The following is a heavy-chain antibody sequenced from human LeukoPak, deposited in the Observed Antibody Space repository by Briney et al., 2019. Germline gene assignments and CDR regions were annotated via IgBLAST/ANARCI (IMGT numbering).Heavy chain of an antibody. V-gene: IGHV3-74*01. CDR2: INTDGSST. J-gene: IGHJ4*01. CDR3: TRELPREVTLDY. CDR1: GFEFIRFG. Sequence: GGSLRLSCAASGFEFIRFGELCVRQAPGKALVSVSRINTDGSSTSYEDSVKGRFPVSRYNAKNTLFLQVNSLRVEDTAVYFCTRELPREVTLDYWGQGTPVTVSS. D-gene: IGHD2-21*02.